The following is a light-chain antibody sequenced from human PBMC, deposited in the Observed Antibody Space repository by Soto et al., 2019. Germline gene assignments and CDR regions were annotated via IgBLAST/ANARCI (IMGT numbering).Light chain of an antibody. V-gene: IGLV2-14*01. Sequence: TQPAAVSGSPGQSVTISCSGTSSDVGSYDHVAWYQQFPGKTPKLMIYEVSNRPSGVSSRFSGSKSGNTASLTISGLQAEDEADYYCISYTGSTTSYVYGSAPHVTLL. J-gene: IGLJ1*01. CDR2: EVS. CDR3: ISYTGSTTSYV. CDR1: SSDVGSYDH.